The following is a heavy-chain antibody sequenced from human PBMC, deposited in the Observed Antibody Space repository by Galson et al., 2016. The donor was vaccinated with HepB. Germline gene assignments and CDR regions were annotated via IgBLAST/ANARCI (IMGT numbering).Heavy chain of an antibody. J-gene: IGHJ2*01. CDR1: GFTFSGYG. CDR3: ARDGSQYAGRRFWYFDL. D-gene: IGHD2-8*01. V-gene: IGHV3-33*01. Sequence: SLRLSCAASGFTFSGYGMHWVRQAPGKGLEWVALIWYDGSNQFYGDFVKGRFTISRDNSKNKLYLEMYNLEAEDTAVYFCARDGSQYAGRRFWYFDLWGRGTPVTVSS. CDR2: IWYDGSNQ.